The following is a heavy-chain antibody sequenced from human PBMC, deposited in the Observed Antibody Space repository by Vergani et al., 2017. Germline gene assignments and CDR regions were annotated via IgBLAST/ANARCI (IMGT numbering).Heavy chain of an antibody. CDR3: ERATTSYCSSTSCFPNWFDP. V-gene: IGHV1-69*01. CDR1: GGTFSSYA. CDR2: IIPIFGTA. D-gene: IGHD2-2*01. J-gene: IGHJ5*02. Sequence: QVQLVQSGAEVKKPGSSVKVSCKASGGTFSSYAISWVRQAPGQGLEWMGGIIPIFGTANYAQKFQGRVTITADESTSTAYMELSSLRSEVTAVYYCERATTSYCSSTSCFPNWFDPWGQGTLVTVSS.